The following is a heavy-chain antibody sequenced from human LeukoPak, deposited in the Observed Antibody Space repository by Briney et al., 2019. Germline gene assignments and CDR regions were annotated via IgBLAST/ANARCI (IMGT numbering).Heavy chain of an antibody. J-gene: IGHJ6*04. V-gene: IGHV3-21*01. Sequence: PGGSLRLSCAASGFTFSSYSMNWVRQAPGKGLEWVSSISSSSSYIYYADSVKGRFTISRDNAKNSLYLQMNSLRAEDTAVYYCARDHCSSTSCYVDYYYGMDVWGKGTTVTVSS. CDR3: ARDHCSSTSCYVDYYYGMDV. D-gene: IGHD2-2*01. CDR2: ISSSSSYI. CDR1: GFTFSSYS.